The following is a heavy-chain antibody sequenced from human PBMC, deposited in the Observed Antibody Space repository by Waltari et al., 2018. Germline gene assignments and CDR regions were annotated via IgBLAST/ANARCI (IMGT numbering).Heavy chain of an antibody. CDR3: ASDDYGGNPEFDY. CDR1: GYSISSGYY. Sequence: QVQLQESGPGLVKPSETLSLTCAVSGYSISSGYYCGWIRQPPGKGLEWIGSIYHSGSTYYNPSLKSRVTISVDTSKNQFSLKLSSVTAADTAVYYCASDDYGGNPEFDYWGQGTLVTVSS. D-gene: IGHD2-15*01. J-gene: IGHJ4*02. V-gene: IGHV4-38-2*01. CDR2: IYHSGST.